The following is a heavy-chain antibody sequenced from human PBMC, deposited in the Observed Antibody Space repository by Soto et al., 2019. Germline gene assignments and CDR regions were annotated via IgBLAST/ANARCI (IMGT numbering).Heavy chain of an antibody. D-gene: IGHD3-16*01. CDR3: AREGEMPYYYYGLDV. Sequence: QVQLVQSGAEVRKPGASVKVSCKASGYTFTTYGISWVRQATGQGLEWMGWISGYNGHTKYAQKFQGRVTMTTDTSTSTVYMDLRSPRSDDTAVYYCAREGEMPYYYYGLDVWGQGTTVTVSS. V-gene: IGHV1-18*01. CDR2: ISGYNGHT. J-gene: IGHJ6*02. CDR1: GYTFTTYG.